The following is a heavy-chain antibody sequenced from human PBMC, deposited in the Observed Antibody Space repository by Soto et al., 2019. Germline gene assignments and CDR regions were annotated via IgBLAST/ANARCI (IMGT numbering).Heavy chain of an antibody. CDR2: INATGTT. CDR1: GASISCFY. J-gene: IGHJ4*02. V-gene: IGHV4-4*07. D-gene: IGHD1-26*01. CDR3: ARGARWVDH. Sequence: PAETLARTCPVSGASISCFYWSWIRKSSGKVLEWIGRINATGTTDYNPSLKSRVIMSVDTSKNQFSLKLRSVTAADTAVYYCARGARWVDHWGQGNLVTVSS.